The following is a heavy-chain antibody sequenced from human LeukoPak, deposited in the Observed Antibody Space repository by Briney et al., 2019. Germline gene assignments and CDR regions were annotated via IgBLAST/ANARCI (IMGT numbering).Heavy chain of an antibody. D-gene: IGHD3-22*01. CDR1: GFTFSSYH. Sequence: PGGSLRLSCVGSGFTFSSYHMNWVRQAPGKGLEWVSCISSSSSTIYYADSVKGRFTISRDNAKNSLYLQTNSLGAEDTAVYYCARAQYYSDSTGYYYLHYWGQGTLVTVSS. CDR3: ARAQYYSDSTGYYYLHY. J-gene: IGHJ4*02. V-gene: IGHV3-48*01. CDR2: ISSSSSTI.